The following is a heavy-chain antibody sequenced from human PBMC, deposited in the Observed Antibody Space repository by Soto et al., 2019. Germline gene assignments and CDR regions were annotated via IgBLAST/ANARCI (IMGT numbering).Heavy chain of an antibody. Sequence: EVELLESGGALVQPGGSLRLSCAASGFTFSSYAMSWVRQAPGKGLEWVSAISGSGVSTHYADSVKGRFTISRDNSKNTLYLQMNSPRADDTAVYYCAKDYSYDSPGYKRFDYCGQGTLVTVSS. J-gene: IGHJ4*02. CDR2: ISGSGVST. CDR1: GFTFSSYA. CDR3: AKDYSYDSPGYKRFDY. D-gene: IGHD3-22*01. V-gene: IGHV3-23*01.